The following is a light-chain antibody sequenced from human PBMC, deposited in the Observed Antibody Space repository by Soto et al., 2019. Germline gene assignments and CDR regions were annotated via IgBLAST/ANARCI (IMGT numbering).Light chain of an antibody. CDR3: RQYNNWPLT. CDR2: GAS. Sequence: EIVMTQSPATLSVSPGERATLSCRASQSISSNLAWYQQKPGQAPRLLIYGASTRATGIPARFSGSGSGTEFTLTISSLQSEDFAAYYCRQYNNWPLTFGGGTKVEIK. J-gene: IGKJ4*01. V-gene: IGKV3-15*01. CDR1: QSISSN.